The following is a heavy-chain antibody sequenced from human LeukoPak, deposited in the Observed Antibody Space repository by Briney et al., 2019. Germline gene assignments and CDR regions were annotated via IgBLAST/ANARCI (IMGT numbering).Heavy chain of an antibody. CDR2: IYHSGST. CDR1: GYSISSGYY. CDR3: ARDLYSSATIGDFDY. D-gene: IGHD5-12*01. V-gene: IGHV4-38-2*02. Sequence: SETLSLTCAVSGYSISSGYYWGWIRQPPGKGLEWIGSIYHSGSTYYNPSLKSRVTISVDTSKNQFSLKLSSVTAADTAVYYCARDLYSSATIGDFDYWGQGTLVTVSS. J-gene: IGHJ4*02.